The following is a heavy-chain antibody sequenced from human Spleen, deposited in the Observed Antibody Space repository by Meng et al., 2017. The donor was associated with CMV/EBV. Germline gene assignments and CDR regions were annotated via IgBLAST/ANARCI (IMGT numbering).Heavy chain of an antibody. D-gene: IGHD3-22*01. CDR2: IRSSGTYI. CDR3: ARILKGAWLPIDY. CDR1: GFSFSTYD. J-gene: IGHJ4*02. V-gene: IGHV3-21*01. Sequence: GESLKISCAASGFSFSTYDMHWVRQAPGKGLEWVSSIRSSGTYIYYADSVKGRFTISRDNAKNSLYLQMNSLRAEDTAVYYCARILKGAWLPIDYWGQGTLVTVSS.